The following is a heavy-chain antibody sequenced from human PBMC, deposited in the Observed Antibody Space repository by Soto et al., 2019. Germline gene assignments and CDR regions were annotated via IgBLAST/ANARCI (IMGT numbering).Heavy chain of an antibody. V-gene: IGHV3-30*04. CDR1: GFTFSFYA. J-gene: IGHJ4*02. Sequence: LRLSCAASGFTFSFYAMHWVRQAPGKGLEWVAVISYNGRNKHYVDSVKGRFTISRDNSQDTLYLQMDSLRPDDTAVYYCARQAKIGDRSQFYFDSWGQGTLVTSP. CDR3: ARQAKIGDRSQFYFDS. D-gene: IGHD3-16*01. CDR2: ISYNGRNK.